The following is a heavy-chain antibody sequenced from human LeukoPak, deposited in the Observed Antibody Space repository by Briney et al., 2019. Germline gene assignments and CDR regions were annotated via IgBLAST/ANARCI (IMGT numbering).Heavy chain of an antibody. J-gene: IGHJ4*02. CDR2: IYYSGST. D-gene: IGHD3-22*01. V-gene: IGHV4-39*07. CDR1: GGSISSSSYY. Sequence: SETLSLTCTVSGGSISSSSYYWGWIRQPPGKGLEWIGSIYYSGSTNYNPSLKSRVTISVDTSKNQFSLKLSSVTAADTAVYYCARESSYYYDSSDPEYWGQGTLVTVSS. CDR3: ARESSYYYDSSDPEY.